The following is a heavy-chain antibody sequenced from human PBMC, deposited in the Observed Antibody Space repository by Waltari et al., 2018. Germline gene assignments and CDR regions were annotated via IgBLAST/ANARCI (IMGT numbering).Heavy chain of an antibody. CDR3: ARDRRALGYDFWSGYSDSDY. CDR1: GYTFTSYG. Sequence: QVQLVQSGAEVKKPGASVKVSCKASGYTFTSYGISWVRQAPGQALEWMGWISAYNGNTNYAQKLRGRVTMTTDTSTSTAYMELRSMGSDDTTVYYCARDRRALGYDFWSGYSDSDYWGQGTLVTVSS. CDR2: ISAYNGNT. J-gene: IGHJ4*02. D-gene: IGHD3-3*01. V-gene: IGHV1-18*01.